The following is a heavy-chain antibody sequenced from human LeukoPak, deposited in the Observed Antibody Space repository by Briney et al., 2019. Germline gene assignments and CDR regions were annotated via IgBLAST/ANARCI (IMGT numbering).Heavy chain of an antibody. CDR3: ASRIAAAVTLGAFDV. V-gene: IGHV3-74*01. CDR1: GFTFSSNW. D-gene: IGHD6-13*01. CDR2: INSDGSST. J-gene: IGHJ3*01. Sequence: GGSLRLSCAASGFTFSSNWMHWVRQAPGKGLVWVSRINSDGSSTSYADSVKGRFTISRDNAKNTLYLQMNSLRAEDTAVYYCASRIAAAVTLGAFDVWGQGTMVTVSS.